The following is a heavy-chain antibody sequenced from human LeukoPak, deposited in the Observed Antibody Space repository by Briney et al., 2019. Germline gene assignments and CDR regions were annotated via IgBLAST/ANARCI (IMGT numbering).Heavy chain of an antibody. CDR1: GFTFSSYW. CDR3: ARVGYCSTTSCYWRAFDY. J-gene: IGHJ4*02. CDR2: INQDGSEQ. V-gene: IGHV3-7*01. Sequence: GGSLRLSCAASGFTFSSYWMSWVRQAPGKGLEWVANINQDGSEQYYVDSVKGRFTITRDNTKNSLYLQMNSLRAEDTAVYYCARVGYCSTTSCYWRAFDYWGQGTLVTVSS. D-gene: IGHD2-2*01.